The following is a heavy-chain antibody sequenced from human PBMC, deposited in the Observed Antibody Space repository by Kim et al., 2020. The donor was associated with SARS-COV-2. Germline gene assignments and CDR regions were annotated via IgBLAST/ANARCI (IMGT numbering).Heavy chain of an antibody. J-gene: IGHJ4*02. Sequence: ASVKVSCKTSGYSFITYAIDWVRQAPGQRLEWVGRINTKTGKTTFAQGFSGRFVFSLDTSVSTAHLQISSPESEDTAVYFCARGGGGWSTFDYWGQGTLVTVSS. CDR1: GYSFITYA. CDR3: ARGGGGWSTFDY. V-gene: IGHV7-4-1*02. D-gene: IGHD6-19*01. CDR2: INTKTGKT.